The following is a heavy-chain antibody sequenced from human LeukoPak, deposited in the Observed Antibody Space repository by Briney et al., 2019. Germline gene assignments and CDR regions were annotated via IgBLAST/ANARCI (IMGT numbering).Heavy chain of an antibody. CDR1: GFTFDDYA. CDR3: AKADSTNIVVVPAEDAFDI. D-gene: IGHD2-2*01. J-gene: IGHJ3*02. V-gene: IGHV3-9*01. CDR2: ISWNSGSI. Sequence: GGSLRLSCAASGFTFDDYAMHWVRQAPGKGLEWVSGISWNSGSIGYADSVKGRFTISRDNAKNSLYLQMNSLRAEDTALYYCAKADSTNIVVVPAEDAFDIWGQGTMVTVSS.